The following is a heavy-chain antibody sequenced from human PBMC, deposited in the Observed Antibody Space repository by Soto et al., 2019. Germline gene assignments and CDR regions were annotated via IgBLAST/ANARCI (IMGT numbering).Heavy chain of an antibody. CDR3: ANRGSGWYYFDY. V-gene: IGHV3-23*01. CDR2: ISGSGGST. J-gene: IGHJ4*02. CDR1: GFTFSSYA. Sequence: PGGSLRLSCAASGFTFSSYAMSWVRQAPGKGLEWVSAISGSGGSTYYADAVKGRFTISRDNSKNTLYLQMNSLRAEDTAVYYCANRGSGWYYFDYWXQGXLVXVSS. D-gene: IGHD6-19*01.